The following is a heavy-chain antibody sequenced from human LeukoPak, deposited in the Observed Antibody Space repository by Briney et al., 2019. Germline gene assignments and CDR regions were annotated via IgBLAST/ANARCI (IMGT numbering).Heavy chain of an antibody. D-gene: IGHD6-13*01. CDR3: ARDWSSSWLYFDY. Sequence: PGGSLRLSCAASGFTFSSYSMNWVRQAPGKGLEWVSYISSSSSTIYYADSVKGRFTISRDNAKNSLYLQMSSLRAEDTAVYYCARDWSSSWLYFDYWGQGILVTVSS. J-gene: IGHJ4*02. CDR2: ISSSSSTI. V-gene: IGHV3-48*01. CDR1: GFTFSSYS.